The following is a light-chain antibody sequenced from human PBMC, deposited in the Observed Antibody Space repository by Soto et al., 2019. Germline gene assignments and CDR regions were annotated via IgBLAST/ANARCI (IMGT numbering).Light chain of an antibody. V-gene: IGLV2-23*02. CDR3: CSYAGTTTFYV. Sequence: QSALTQPASVSGSPGQSITISCTGTSSDIGNYPLVSWYQQYPGKAPKLMIFEVTKRPSGVSSRFSGSRSGNTASLTISGLQAEDEADYYCCSYAGTTTFYVFGPGTKVTVL. CDR2: EVT. J-gene: IGLJ1*01. CDR1: SSDIGNYPL.